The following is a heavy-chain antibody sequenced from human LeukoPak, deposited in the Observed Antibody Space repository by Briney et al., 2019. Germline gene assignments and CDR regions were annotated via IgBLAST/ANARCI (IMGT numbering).Heavy chain of an antibody. J-gene: IGHJ4*02. V-gene: IGHV3-53*01. CDR2: IYSGGST. Sequence: GGSLRLSCIVSGFTFGDYAMSWVRQAPGKGLEWVSVIYSGGSTYYADSVKGRFTISRDNSKNTLYLQMNSLRAEDTAVYYCARGGPYYYGSGSLDWGQGTLVTVSS. CDR1: GFTFGDYA. D-gene: IGHD3-10*01. CDR3: ARGGPYYYGSGSLD.